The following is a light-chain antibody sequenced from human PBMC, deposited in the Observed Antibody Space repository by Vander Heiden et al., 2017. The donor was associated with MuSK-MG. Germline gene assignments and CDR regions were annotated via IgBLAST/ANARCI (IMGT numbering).Light chain of an antibody. CDR3: QDYYTSSPT. Sequence: DIQMTHSPSSLSASVGDRVTITCRASQGIRSALAWYQQKPGKAPELLVFAASRLQDGVPSRFSGSGSGTDYTLTISRLQPEDFATYYCQDYYTSSPTFGQGTRLEIK. V-gene: IGKV1-NL1*01. J-gene: IGKJ2*01. CDR1: QGIRSA. CDR2: AAS.